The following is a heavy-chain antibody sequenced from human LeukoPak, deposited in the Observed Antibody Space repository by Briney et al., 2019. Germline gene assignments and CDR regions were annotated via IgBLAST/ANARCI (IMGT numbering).Heavy chain of an antibody. CDR1: GGTFSSYA. CDR3: ASLYCSSTSCFRYYYYMDV. CDR2: IIPIFGTA. V-gene: IGHV1-69*05. J-gene: IGHJ6*03. D-gene: IGHD2-2*01. Sequence: VASVKVSCKASGGTFSSYAISWVRQAPGQGLEWMGGIIPIFGTANYAQKFQGRVTITTDESTSTAYMELSSLRSEDTAVYYCASLYCSSTSCFRYYYYMDVWGKGTTVTVSS.